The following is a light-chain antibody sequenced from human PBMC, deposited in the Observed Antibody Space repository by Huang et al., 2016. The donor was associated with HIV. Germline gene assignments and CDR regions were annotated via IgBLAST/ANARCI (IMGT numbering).Light chain of an antibody. J-gene: IGKJ4*01. V-gene: IGKV4-1*01. CDR1: QSVLSTSKNRNY. CDR3: QQYYSIPPS. CDR2: WAS. Sequence: DIVMTQSPNSLAVSLGERATINCRSSQSVLSTSKNRNYLAWYQQKPGQPPKLIIYWASTRESGVPDRFSGSGSGTDFTLTVSSLQAEDVAVYYCQQYYSIPPSFGGGTKVEIK.